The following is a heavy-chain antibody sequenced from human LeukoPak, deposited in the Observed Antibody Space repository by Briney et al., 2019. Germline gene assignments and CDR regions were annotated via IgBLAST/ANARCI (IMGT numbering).Heavy chain of an antibody. CDR1: GFAFNIYQ. D-gene: IGHD5-12*01. V-gene: IGHV3-48*03. CDR3: ARSAVSGSDSYFDS. CDR2: IDRIPSIL. J-gene: IGHJ4*02. Sequence: QPGGSLRLSCEASGFAFNIYQMNWVRQAPGKGLEWVSSIDRIPSILYYADSVRGRFTISRDNAAMHLQMNSLRPDDTAVYYCARSAVSGSDSYFDSWGQGTLVTVSS.